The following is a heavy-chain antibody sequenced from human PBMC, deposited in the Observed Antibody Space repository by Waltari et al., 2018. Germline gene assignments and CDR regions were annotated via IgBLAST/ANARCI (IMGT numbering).Heavy chain of an antibody. CDR1: GGSIGCTY. Sequence: QAQRQESGPGLVKRSGNLRLTCPVSGGSIGCTYWTWIRQPPGKGLEWIGYIYYSGSTNYNPSLKSRVTISVDTSKNQFSLKLSSVTAADTAVYYCARDYGQGGAFDIWGQGTMVTVSS. CDR3: ARDYGQGGAFDI. J-gene: IGHJ3*02. D-gene: IGHD4-17*01. V-gene: IGHV4-59*01. CDR2: IYYSGST.